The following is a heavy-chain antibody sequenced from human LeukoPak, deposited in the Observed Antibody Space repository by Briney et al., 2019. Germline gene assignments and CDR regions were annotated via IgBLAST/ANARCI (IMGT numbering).Heavy chain of an antibody. CDR1: GYTFTSYY. CDR2: INPSGGST. Sequence: GASVKVSCKASGYTFTSYYMHWVRQAPGQGLEWMGIINPSGGSTSYAQKFQGRVTITADESTSTAYMELSSLRSEDTAVYYCARVQYYYDSSGYYNWFDPWGQGTLVTVSS. D-gene: IGHD3-22*01. V-gene: IGHV1-46*01. J-gene: IGHJ5*02. CDR3: ARVQYYYDSSGYYNWFDP.